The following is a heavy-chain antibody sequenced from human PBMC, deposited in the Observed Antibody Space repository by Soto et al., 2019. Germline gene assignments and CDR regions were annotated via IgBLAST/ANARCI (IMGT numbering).Heavy chain of an antibody. Sequence: GGSLRLSCAASGFTFSSYGMHWVRQAPGKGLEWVAIISYDGNVKYFIDSVKGRFTISRDDSKNTVYLQMNGLRPEDTAVYFCAETRRYCTTTTCQYFYYDMDVWGQGTTVTVSS. CDR2: ISYDGNVK. CDR1: GFTFSSYG. D-gene: IGHD2-2*01. CDR3: AETRRYCTTTTCQYFYYDMDV. V-gene: IGHV3-30*18. J-gene: IGHJ6*02.